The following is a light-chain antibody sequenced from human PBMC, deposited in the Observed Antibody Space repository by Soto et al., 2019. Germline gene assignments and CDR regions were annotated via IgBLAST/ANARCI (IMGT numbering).Light chain of an antibody. Sequence: AIQMTQSPSSLSASVGDRVTITCRASQGIRNDLGWYQQKPGKATKLLMYAASSLQSGVPSRFSGSGSGTDFTLTISSLQPEDVATYYCLQDYTYPLTFGGGTKVEIK. CDR3: LQDYTYPLT. CDR2: AAS. V-gene: IGKV1-6*01. CDR1: QGIRND. J-gene: IGKJ4*01.